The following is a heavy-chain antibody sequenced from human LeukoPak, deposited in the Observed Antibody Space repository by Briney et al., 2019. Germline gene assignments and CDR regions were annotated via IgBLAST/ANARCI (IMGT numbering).Heavy chain of an antibody. V-gene: IGHV4-59*01. CDR3: ARVTRTVASGMGV. J-gene: IGHJ6*02. CDR1: GGSISSYY. D-gene: IGHD4-23*01. Sequence: PSETLSLTCTVSGGSISSYYWSWIRQPPGKGLEWIGYIYYSGCTNYNPSLKSRVTISVDTSKNQFSLKLSSVTAADTAVYYCARVTRTVASGMGVWGQGTTVTVSS. CDR2: IYYSGCT.